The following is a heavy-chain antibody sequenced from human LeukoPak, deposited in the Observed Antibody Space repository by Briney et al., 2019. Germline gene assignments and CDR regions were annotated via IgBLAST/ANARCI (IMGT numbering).Heavy chain of an antibody. Sequence: SETLSLTCSVSGGSIRSSSYYWAWIRQPPGKGLEWIATGHYSGSTFYNPSLKSRLTLSIDTSKNLFSLQVTPVTAADTAMYYCVRGQGAFGGYEWANWFDPWGQGTLVTVSS. CDR1: GGSIRSSSYY. CDR3: VRGQGAFGGYEWANWFDP. J-gene: IGHJ5*02. D-gene: IGHD5-12*01. CDR2: GHYSGST. V-gene: IGHV4-39*02.